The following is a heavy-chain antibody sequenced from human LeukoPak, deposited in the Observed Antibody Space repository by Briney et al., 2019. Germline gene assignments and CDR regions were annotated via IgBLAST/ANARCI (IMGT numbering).Heavy chain of an antibody. CDR3: ARDLSSGYVNY. Sequence: GGSLRLSCAASGFTFSSYAMSWVRQAPGKGLGWVSAISGSGGSTYYADSVKGRFTISRDNSKNAVYLQMNTLRAEDTAVYYCARDLSSGYVNYWGQGTLVTVSS. CDR1: GFTFSSYA. CDR2: ISGSGGST. V-gene: IGHV3-23*01. D-gene: IGHD3-22*01. J-gene: IGHJ4*02.